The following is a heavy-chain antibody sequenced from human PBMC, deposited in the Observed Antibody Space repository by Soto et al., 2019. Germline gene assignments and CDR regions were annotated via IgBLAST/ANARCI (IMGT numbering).Heavy chain of an antibody. Sequence: EVHLLESGGGLVQPGGSLRLSCAASGFTFSNYAMSWVRQAPGKGLEWVSAISGSGDVTPYADSVTGRFTISRDNSKTTLYLQMNSLRAEDTAVYFCASHNYYNSDRRSSPLDYWGPGTLVTVSS. J-gene: IGHJ4*02. D-gene: IGHD3-10*01. CDR3: ASHNYYNSDRRSSPLDY. CDR1: GFTFSNYA. V-gene: IGHV3-23*01. CDR2: ISGSGDVT.